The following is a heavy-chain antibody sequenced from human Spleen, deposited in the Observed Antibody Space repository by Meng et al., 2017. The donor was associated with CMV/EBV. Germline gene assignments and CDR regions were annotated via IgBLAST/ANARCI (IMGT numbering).Heavy chain of an antibody. CDR1: GGSISSSSYY. D-gene: IGHD3-22*01. CDR3: ARGIQRDTTYYYDSSGYYYFP. V-gene: IGHV4-39*07. J-gene: IGHJ5*02. Sequence: SETLSLTCTVSGGSISSSSYYWGWIRQPPGKGLEWIGSMYYSGTTYYNPSLKSRVTMSVDTSKSQFSLKLSSVTAADTAVYYCARGIQRDTTYYYDSSGYYYFPWGQGTLVTVSS. CDR2: MYYSGTT.